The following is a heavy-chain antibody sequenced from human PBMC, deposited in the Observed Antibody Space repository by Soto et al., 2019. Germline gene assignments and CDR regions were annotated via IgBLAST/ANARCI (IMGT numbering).Heavy chain of an antibody. CDR2: ISYDGSNK. CDR1: GFTFSSYG. Sequence: QVQLVESGGGVVQPGRSLRLSCAASGFTFSSYGMHWVRQAPGKGLEWVAVISYDGSNKYYADSVKGRFTISRDNSKNTLYLQMNSLSAEDPAVYYCATDAAAGIWYGMDVWGQGTTVTVSS. V-gene: IGHV3-30*03. D-gene: IGHD6-13*01. CDR3: ATDAAAGIWYGMDV. J-gene: IGHJ6*02.